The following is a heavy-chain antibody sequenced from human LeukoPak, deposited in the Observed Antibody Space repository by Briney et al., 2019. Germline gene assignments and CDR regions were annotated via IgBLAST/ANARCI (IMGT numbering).Heavy chain of an antibody. J-gene: IGHJ5*02. CDR3: ASRPYYYGSGHNWFDP. V-gene: IGHV4-34*01. CDR2: IYHSGST. D-gene: IGHD3-10*01. Sequence: GSLRLSCAASGFTFSDYYMSWIRQPPGKGLEWIGEIYHSGSTNYNPSLKSRVTISVDKSKNQFSLKLSSVTAADTAVYYCASRPYYYGSGHNWFDPWGQGTLVTVSS. CDR1: GFTFSDYY.